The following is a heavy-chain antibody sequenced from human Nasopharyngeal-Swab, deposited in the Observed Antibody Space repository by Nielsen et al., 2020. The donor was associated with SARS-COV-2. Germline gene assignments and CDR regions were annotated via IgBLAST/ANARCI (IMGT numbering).Heavy chain of an antibody. Sequence: GGSLRLSCAASGFTFRSNGMHWVRQAPGKGLEWVAYISSTSSVSYYAAFAQGRITISRDNAANSLSLQMNSLRDEDTAIYYCARDVALVGAELDYWGQGTLVTVSS. D-gene: IGHD1-26*01. CDR2: ISSTSSVS. CDR1: GFTFRSNG. J-gene: IGHJ4*02. CDR3: ARDVALVGAELDY. V-gene: IGHV3-48*02.